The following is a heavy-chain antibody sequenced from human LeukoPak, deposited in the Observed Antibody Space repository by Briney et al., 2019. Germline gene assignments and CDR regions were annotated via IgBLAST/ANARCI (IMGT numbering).Heavy chain of an antibody. CDR2: ISGSGGST. Sequence: GGSLRLSCAASGFTFSSYAMSWVRQAAGKGLEWVSGISGSGGSTYYADSVKDRFTISRDNSKNTLYLQINSLRAEDTAVYYCAKGPQYSSSRHDVAYSTLREELSPFAYCGQGALVTLSS. V-gene: IGHV3-23*01. D-gene: IGHD6-13*01. CDR1: GFTFSSYA. CDR3: AKGPQYSSSRHDVAYSTLREELSPFAY. J-gene: IGHJ4*02.